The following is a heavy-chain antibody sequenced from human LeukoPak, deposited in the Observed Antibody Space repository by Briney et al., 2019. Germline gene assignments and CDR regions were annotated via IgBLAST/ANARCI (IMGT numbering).Heavy chain of an antibody. Sequence: SETLSLTCTVSGGSISRSYWSWIRQPPGKGLEWIGYIFYSGSTNYNPSLKSRVIISVDTSKNQFSLKLSSLTAADTAVYYCARGSSAPRWFPFDYWGQGTLVTVSS. D-gene: IGHD4-23*01. CDR2: IFYSGST. CDR3: ARGSSAPRWFPFDY. V-gene: IGHV4-59*01. J-gene: IGHJ4*02. CDR1: GGSISRSY.